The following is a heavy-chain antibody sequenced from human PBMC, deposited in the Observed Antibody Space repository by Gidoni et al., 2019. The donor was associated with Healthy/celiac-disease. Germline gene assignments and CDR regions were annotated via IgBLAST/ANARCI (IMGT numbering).Heavy chain of an antibody. CDR1: GFPFSGSA. J-gene: IGHJ4*02. V-gene: IGHV3-73*01. CDR3: TRHVYRDSSGWYYFDY. CDR2: IRRKANSYAT. Sequence: EVQLVESGGGLVQPGGSLKLSCAASGFPFSGSAMHGVRQPSGKGLEWVGRIRRKANSYATAYAASVKGRFTISRDDSKNTAYLQMNSLKTEDTAVYYCTRHVYRDSSGWYYFDYWGQGTLVTVSS. D-gene: IGHD6-19*01.